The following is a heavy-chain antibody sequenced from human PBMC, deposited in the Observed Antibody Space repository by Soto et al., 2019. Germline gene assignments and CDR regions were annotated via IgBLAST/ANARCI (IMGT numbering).Heavy chain of an antibody. D-gene: IGHD3-10*01. J-gene: IGHJ4*02. V-gene: IGHV3-74*01. CDR2: VSSDGSFT. Sequence: EVHLVESGGGLVQPGGSLRLSCAASGFTFSKYWMHWVRQAPGKGLVWVARVSSDGSFTYYADSVKGRFTISRDNAQNTLDLQMSTLRPDDTAVYYCAREGDMGSSAFDCWGQGTLVTVSS. CDR1: GFTFSKYW. CDR3: AREGDMGSSAFDC.